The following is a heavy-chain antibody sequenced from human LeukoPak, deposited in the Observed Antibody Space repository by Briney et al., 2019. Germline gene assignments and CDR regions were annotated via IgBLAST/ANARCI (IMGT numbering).Heavy chain of an antibody. CDR2: MHYSGTT. D-gene: IGHD5-24*01. Sequence: KTSETLSLTCSVSGGSISGGSISGYHWSWIRQPPGKGLELIAYMHYSGTTHYNPSLKSRVSISVDTSRKQISLKLSSVTAADTAVYYCTGARGAEMATFIDYWGQGTLVTVSS. V-gene: IGHV4-61*08. CDR1: GGSISGGSISGYH. CDR3: TGARGAEMATFIDY. J-gene: IGHJ4*02.